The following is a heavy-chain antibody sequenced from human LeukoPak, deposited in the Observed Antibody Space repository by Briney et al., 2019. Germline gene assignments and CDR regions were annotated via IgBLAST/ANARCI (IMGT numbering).Heavy chain of an antibody. CDR1: GGSISSYC. D-gene: IGHD1-14*01. V-gene: IGHV4-59*01. Sequence: SETLSLTCTVSGGSISSYCWSWIRQPPGKALEWIGYVYYSGGTEYNPSLKSRVTISVDTSRNQFSRRLSSVTAADTAVYYCARESPGYNPDYWGQGTLVTVSS. CDR3: ARESPGYNPDY. J-gene: IGHJ4*02. CDR2: VYYSGGT.